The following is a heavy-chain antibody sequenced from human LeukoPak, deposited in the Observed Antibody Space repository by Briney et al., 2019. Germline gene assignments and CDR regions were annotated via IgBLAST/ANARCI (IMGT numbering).Heavy chain of an antibody. V-gene: IGHV3-74*01. Sequence: GGSLRLSCAASGFTFSSYWMHWVRQTPGKGLVWVSRINNDGGGTTYADSVEGRFTISRDNAKNTLYLQMNSLRPEDTAVYYCASYSGGYWGQGTLVTVSS. CDR1: GFTFSSYW. D-gene: IGHD2-15*01. J-gene: IGHJ4*02. CDR3: ASYSGGY. CDR2: INNDGGGT.